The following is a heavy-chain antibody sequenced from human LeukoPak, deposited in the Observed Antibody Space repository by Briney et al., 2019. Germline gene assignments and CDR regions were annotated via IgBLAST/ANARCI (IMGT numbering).Heavy chain of an antibody. D-gene: IGHD3-10*01. CDR2: IYYSGCT. CDR1: GGSISSYY. V-gene: IGHV4-59*08. J-gene: IGHJ6*03. Sequence: SETLSLTCILSGGSISSYYWSWIRQPPGRELAGIGYIYYSGCTNYNPSLKSRVTIPVDTSKNQFSLKLSSVTAADTAVYYCARLGSPQAWYYYYYYMDVWGKGTTVTVSS. CDR3: ARLGSPQAWYYYYYYMDV.